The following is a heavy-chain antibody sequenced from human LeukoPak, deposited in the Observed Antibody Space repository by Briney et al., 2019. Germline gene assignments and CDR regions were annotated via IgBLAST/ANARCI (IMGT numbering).Heavy chain of an antibody. CDR2: ISSSSNTI. D-gene: IGHD5-18*01. CDR3: ARGNSYGPGEFDS. Sequence: QPAVTLTLSCAASRFTFSSYSMNWVRKAQGQGREWVSNISSSSNTIYYADSVNGLFTISRDNAKNSLYLQMNSLRAEGTAVYYCARGNSYGPGEFDSWGQGTLVTVSS. CDR1: RFTFSSYS. J-gene: IGHJ4*02. V-gene: IGHV3-48*01.